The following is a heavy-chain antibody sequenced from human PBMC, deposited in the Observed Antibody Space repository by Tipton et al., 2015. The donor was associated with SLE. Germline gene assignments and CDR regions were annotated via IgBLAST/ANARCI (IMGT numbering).Heavy chain of an antibody. Sequence: TLSLTCTVSGGSISSYYWSWIRQPPGKGLEWIGYIYYSGSTNYNPSLKSRVTISVDTSKNQFSLKLSSVTAADTAVYYCARGWGSFQIDYWGQGTLVTVSS. V-gene: IGHV4-59*01. D-gene: IGHD7-27*01. CDR1: GGSISSYY. CDR2: IYYSGST. J-gene: IGHJ4*02. CDR3: ARGWGSFQIDY.